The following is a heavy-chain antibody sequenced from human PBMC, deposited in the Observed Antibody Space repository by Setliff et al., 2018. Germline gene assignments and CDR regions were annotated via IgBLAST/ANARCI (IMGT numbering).Heavy chain of an antibody. D-gene: IGHD7-27*01. Sequence: PGGSLRLSCAASGFTFSSYGMHWVRQAPGKGLEWVSSISSSSSYIYYADSVKGRFTISRDNAKNSLYLQMNSLRAEDTAVYYCASRRNWGRSWYYYYGMDVWGQGTTVTVSS. CDR2: ISSSSSYI. CDR3: ASRRNWGRSWYYYYGMDV. CDR1: GFTFSSYG. V-gene: IGHV3-21*01. J-gene: IGHJ6*02.